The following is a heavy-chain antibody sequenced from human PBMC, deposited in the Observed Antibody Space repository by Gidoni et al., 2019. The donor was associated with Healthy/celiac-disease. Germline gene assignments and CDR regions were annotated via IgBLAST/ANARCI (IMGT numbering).Heavy chain of an antibody. D-gene: IGHD4-17*01. Sequence: EVQLVESGGGLVKPGGSLRLSCAASGFPFSSYSMNWVRQAPGKGLEWVSSISSSSSYIYYADSVKGRFTISRDNAKNSLYLQMNSLRAEDTAVYYCAPGGVGDYEKIYWGQGTLVTVSS. CDR1: GFPFSSYS. CDR3: APGGVGDYEKIY. V-gene: IGHV3-21*01. J-gene: IGHJ4*02. CDR2: ISSSSSYI.